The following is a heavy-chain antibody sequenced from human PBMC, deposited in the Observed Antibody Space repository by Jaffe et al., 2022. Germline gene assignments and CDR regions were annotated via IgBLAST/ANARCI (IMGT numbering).Heavy chain of an antibody. J-gene: IGHJ4*02. Sequence: QLQLQESGPGLVKPSETLSLTCTVSGGSISSSSYYWGWIRQPPGKGLEWIGTIYYSGSTYYNPSLKSRVTISVDTSKNQFSLKLSSVTAADTAVYYCARRSYADYTYYFDYWGQGTLVTVSS. D-gene: IGHD4-17*01. CDR1: GGSISSSSYY. V-gene: IGHV4-39*01. CDR3: ARRSYADYTYYFDY. CDR2: IYYSGST.